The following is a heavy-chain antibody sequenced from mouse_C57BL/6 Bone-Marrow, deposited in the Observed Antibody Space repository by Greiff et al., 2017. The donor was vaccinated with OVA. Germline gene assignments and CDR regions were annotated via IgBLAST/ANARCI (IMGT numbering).Heavy chain of an antibody. V-gene: IGHV1-15*01. CDR1: GYTFTDYE. CDR2: IDPETGGT. J-gene: IGHJ3*01. D-gene: IGHD2-2*01. Sequence: VQLQQSGAELVRPGASVTLSCKASGYTFTDYEMHWVKQTPVHGLEWIGAIDPETGGTAYNQKFKGKAILTADKSSSTAYMELRSLTSEDSAVYYCTRHYGYDRFAYWGQGTLVTVSA. CDR3: TRHYGYDRFAY.